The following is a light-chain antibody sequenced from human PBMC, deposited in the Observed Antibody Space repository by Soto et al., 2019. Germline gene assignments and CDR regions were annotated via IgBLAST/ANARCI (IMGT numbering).Light chain of an antibody. CDR3: QQYKTYWYT. V-gene: IGKV1-5*03. CDR1: QSISSW. J-gene: IGKJ2*01. CDR2: KAY. Sequence: DIQMTQSPSTLSASVGDRVTITCRASQSISSWLAWYQQKPGKAPKLLIYKAYSLESGVPSRFSGSGSGTEFTLTISSLQPDDFATYYCQQYKTYWYTFGQGTKLEIK.